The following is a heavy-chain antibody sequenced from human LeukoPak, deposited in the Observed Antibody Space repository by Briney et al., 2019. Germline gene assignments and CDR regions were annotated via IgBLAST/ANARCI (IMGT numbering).Heavy chain of an antibody. D-gene: IGHD1-26*01. Sequence: PGGSLRLSCAASDFTFSSNYMNWVGQAPGKGLEGVSVIYSGGTTFYADSVKGRFTISRDFSKNTLYLQMNGLRAEDTAIYYCATSVVGATNAFDVWGQGTMVTVSS. CDR3: ATSVVGATNAFDV. J-gene: IGHJ3*01. CDR1: DFTFSSNY. CDR2: IYSGGTT. V-gene: IGHV3-53*01.